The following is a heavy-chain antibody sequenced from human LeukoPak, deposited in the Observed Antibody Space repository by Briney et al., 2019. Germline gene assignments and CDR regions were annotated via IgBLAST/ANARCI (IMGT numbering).Heavy chain of an antibody. D-gene: IGHD6-19*01. V-gene: IGHV3-53*01. J-gene: IGHJ4*02. Sequence: GSLRLSCAASGFTVSSNYMSWVRQAPGKGLEWVSVIYSGGSTYYADSVKGRFTISRGNSKNTLYLQMNSLRAEDTAVYYCARVRDSSGTDYWGQGTLVTVSS. CDR1: GFTVSSNY. CDR3: ARVRDSSGTDY. CDR2: IYSGGST.